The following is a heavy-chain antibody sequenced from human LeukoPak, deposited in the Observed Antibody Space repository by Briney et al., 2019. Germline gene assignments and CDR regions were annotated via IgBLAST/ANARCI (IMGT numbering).Heavy chain of an antibody. D-gene: IGHD2/OR15-2a*01. CDR3: AGGNHHTTGPYYFDY. CDR1: GGTIRTPY. V-gene: IGHV4-59*11. J-gene: IGHJ4*02. Sequence: SGTLSLTCTVSGGTIRTPYWSWIRQTPGKGLKWIGYFYHTGSTNYNPSLKSRVIMSLDTSESQFSLKLSSVTAADTAVYYCAGGNHHTTGPYYFDYWGQGTLVTVSS. CDR2: FYHTGST.